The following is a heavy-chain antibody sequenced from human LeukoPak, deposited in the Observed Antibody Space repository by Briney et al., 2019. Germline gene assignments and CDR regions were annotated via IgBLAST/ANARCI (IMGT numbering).Heavy chain of an antibody. J-gene: IGHJ4*02. V-gene: IGHV1-2*02. D-gene: IGHD1-26*01. CDR2: INPNNGGT. CDR1: GHTFTGYY. Sequence: ASVKVSCKASGHTFTGYYIHWVRQAPGQGLEWMGWINPNNGGTKYTQKFLGRVTKTGDTSINTAYMEVTSLRSDDTAVYYCTRRLGGSSEGYDYWGQGTLVTVSS. CDR3: TRRLGGSSEGYDY.